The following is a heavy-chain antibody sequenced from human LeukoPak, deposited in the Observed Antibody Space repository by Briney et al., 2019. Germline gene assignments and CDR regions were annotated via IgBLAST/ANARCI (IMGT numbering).Heavy chain of an antibody. Sequence: ASVKVSCKASGYTFAGYYMHWVRQAPGQGLEWMGWINPNSGGTNYAQKFQGRVTMTRDTSISTAYMELSRLRSDDTAVYYCARDQRGYAMTRYWGQGTLVTVSS. D-gene: IGHD5-12*01. CDR1: GYTFAGYY. CDR2: INPNSGGT. V-gene: IGHV1-2*02. CDR3: ARDQRGYAMTRY. J-gene: IGHJ4*02.